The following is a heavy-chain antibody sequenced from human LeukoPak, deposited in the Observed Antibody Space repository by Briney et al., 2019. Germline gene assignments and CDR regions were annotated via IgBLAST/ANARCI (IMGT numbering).Heavy chain of an antibody. J-gene: IGHJ4*02. CDR2: INPNSGGT. Sequence: LGASVKVSCKASGYTFTGYYMHWVRQAPGQGLEWMGWINPNSGGTNYAQKFQGRVTMTRDTSISTAYMELSRLRSDDTAVYYCARDLRYYDSSGYLRGPHFDYWGQGTLVTVSS. CDR1: GYTFTGYY. V-gene: IGHV1-2*03. CDR3: ARDLRYYDSSGYLRGPHFDY. D-gene: IGHD3-22*01.